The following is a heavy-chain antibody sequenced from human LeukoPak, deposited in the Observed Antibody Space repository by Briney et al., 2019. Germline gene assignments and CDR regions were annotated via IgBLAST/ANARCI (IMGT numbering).Heavy chain of an antibody. CDR3: ARVRYDSSGYYSLSDY. CDR1: GFTLSSYA. CDR2: LTSSSSYI. V-gene: IGHV3-21*01. Sequence: PGGSLRLSCVASGFTLSSYAVSWVRQAPGKGLQWVSSLTSSSSYIYYADSVKGRFTISRDNAKNSLYLQMNSLRTEDTAVYYCARVRYDSSGYYSLSDYWGQGTLVTVSS. D-gene: IGHD3-22*01. J-gene: IGHJ4*02.